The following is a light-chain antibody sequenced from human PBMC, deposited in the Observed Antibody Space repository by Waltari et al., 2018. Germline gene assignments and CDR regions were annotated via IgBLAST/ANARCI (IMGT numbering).Light chain of an antibody. J-gene: IGKJ4*01. CDR2: ATS. V-gene: IGKV1-39*01. CDR3: QQCNSYLLT. CDR1: QSISSY. Sequence: DIQMTQSPSSLSASVGDRVTITCRASQSISSYLNWYQQKPGKAPKLLIYATSTLQSGVPSRFSGSGSGRAFTLIISSLQPEDFASYYCQQCNSYLLTFGGGTKVEIK.